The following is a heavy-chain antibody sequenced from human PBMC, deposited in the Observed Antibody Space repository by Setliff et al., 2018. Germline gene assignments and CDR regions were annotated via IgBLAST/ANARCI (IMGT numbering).Heavy chain of an antibody. CDR2: IHFSGTT. Sequence: PSETLSLTCTVSDGSSSSHYWSWIRQPPGKGLEWIGYIHFSGTTNYNPSLKSRVTLSLDTAQNQFSLRLTSVTAADTAVYYCARTGTYRYFDYWGQGALVTVSS. D-gene: IGHD1-1*01. V-gene: IGHV4-4*09. CDR1: DGSSSSHY. J-gene: IGHJ4*02. CDR3: ARTGTYRYFDY.